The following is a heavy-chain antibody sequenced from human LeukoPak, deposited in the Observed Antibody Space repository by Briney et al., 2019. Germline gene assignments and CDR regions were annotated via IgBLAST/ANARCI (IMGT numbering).Heavy chain of an antibody. V-gene: IGHV1-2*02. CDR3: ARPPAARDYYFDY. J-gene: IGHJ4*02. Sequence: ASVKVSCKASGYTFTGYYMHWVRQAPGQGLEWMGWINPNSGGTNYAQKFQGRVTVTRDTSISTAYMELSRLRSDDTAVYYCARPPAARDYYFDYWGQGTLVTVSS. CDR2: INPNSGGT. CDR1: GYTFTGYY. D-gene: IGHD2-2*01.